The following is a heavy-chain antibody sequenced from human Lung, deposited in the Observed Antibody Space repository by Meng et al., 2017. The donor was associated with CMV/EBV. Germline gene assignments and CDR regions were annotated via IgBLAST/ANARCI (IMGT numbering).Heavy chain of an antibody. V-gene: IGHV3-21*01. J-gene: IGHJ6*02. CDR3: ARDSSSSYYYYGMDV. D-gene: IGHD6-6*01. CDR1: GFTFSSYS. CDR2: ISSSSSYI. Sequence: GESLKISCAASGFTFSSYSMNWVRQAPGKGLEWVSSISSSSSYIYYADSVKGRFTISRDNAKNSLYLQMNSLRAEDTAVYYCARDSSSSYYYYGMDVWGQWTTVTVSS.